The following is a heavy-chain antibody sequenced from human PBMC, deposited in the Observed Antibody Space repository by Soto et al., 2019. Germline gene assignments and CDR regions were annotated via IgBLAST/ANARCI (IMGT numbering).Heavy chain of an antibody. CDR2: IIPILGIT. J-gene: IGHJ4*02. CDR1: GGTFSSYN. CDR3: ARALTGTNPV. V-gene: IGHV1-69*02. Sequence: KVSCKASGGTFSSYNINWVRQAPGQGLEWMGRIIPILGITNYVQKFQGRVTITADKSTSTAYMELSSLRSEDTAVYYCARALTGTNPVWGQGTLVTVSS. D-gene: IGHD1-7*01.